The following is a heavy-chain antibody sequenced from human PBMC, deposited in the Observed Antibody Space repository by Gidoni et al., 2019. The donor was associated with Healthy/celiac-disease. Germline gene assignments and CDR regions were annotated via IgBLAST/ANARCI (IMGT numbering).Heavy chain of an antibody. CDR2: LNSDGSST. J-gene: IGHJ4*02. CDR3: ARDTYYYYDSSGYYMGY. CDR1: GFTFSSYW. Sequence: EVQLLESGGGLVQPGGSLRLSCAASGFTFSSYWMHWVRQAPGKGVVWVARLNSDGSSTSYADSVKGRFTISRDNVKNTLYLQMNSLRAEDTAVYYCARDTYYYYDSSGYYMGYWGQGTLVTVSS. V-gene: IGHV3-74*01. D-gene: IGHD3-22*01.